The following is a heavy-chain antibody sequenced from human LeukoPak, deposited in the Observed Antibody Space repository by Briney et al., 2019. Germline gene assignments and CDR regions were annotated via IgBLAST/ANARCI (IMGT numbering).Heavy chain of an antibody. CDR1: GYTFTSYY. CDR3: ARAPAGQLVGGHWFDP. J-gene: IGHJ5*02. CDR2: INPSGGST. D-gene: IGHD6-6*01. Sequence: GASVKVSCEASGYTFTSYYMHWVRQAPGQGLEWMGIINPSGGSTSYAQKFQGRVTMTRDTSTSTVYMELSSLRSEDTAVYYCARAPAGQLVGGHWFDPWGQGTLVTVSS. V-gene: IGHV1-46*01.